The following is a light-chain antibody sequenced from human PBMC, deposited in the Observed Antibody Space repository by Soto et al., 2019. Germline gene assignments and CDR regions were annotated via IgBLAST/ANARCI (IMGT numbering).Light chain of an antibody. CDR1: SSNIGSKT. J-gene: IGLJ1*01. CDR3: AAWDDSLNGYG. V-gene: IGLV1-44*01. Sequence: QSVLTQPPAASGTPGQRVTISCSGSSSNIGSKTVNWYQQLPGTAPKLLIYGSDQRPSGVPDRFSGSKSGTSASLAISGLQSEDEADYYWAAWDDSLNGYGFGTGTK. CDR2: GSD.